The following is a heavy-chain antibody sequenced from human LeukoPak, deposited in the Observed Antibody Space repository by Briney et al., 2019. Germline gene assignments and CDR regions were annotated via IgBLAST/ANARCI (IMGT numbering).Heavy chain of an antibody. CDR3: ARGSPEFDY. Sequence: PSQTLSLTCSVSGGSISSGPYYWTWIRQPAGKGLEWIGRIYTSGSTNYNPSLKSRVTMSVDTSKNQFSLKLSSVTAADTAVYYCARGSPEFDYWGQGTLVTVSS. CDR1: GGSISSGPYY. CDR2: IYTSGST. V-gene: IGHV4-61*02. J-gene: IGHJ4*02. D-gene: IGHD2-15*01.